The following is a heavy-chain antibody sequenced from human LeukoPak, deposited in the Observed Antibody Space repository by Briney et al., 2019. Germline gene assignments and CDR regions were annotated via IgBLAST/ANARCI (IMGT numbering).Heavy chain of an antibody. J-gene: IGHJ6*03. D-gene: IGHD3-10*01. CDR3: ARDPGQLLWFGEYYYYYMDV. CDR1: GYTFTSYG. Sequence: ASVKVSCKASGYTFTSYGISWVRQAPGQGLEWMGWISAYNGNTNYAQKLQGRVTMTTDTSTSTDYMELRSLRSDDTAVYYCARDPGQLLWFGEYYYYYMDVWGKGTTVTVSS. V-gene: IGHV1-18*01. CDR2: ISAYNGNT.